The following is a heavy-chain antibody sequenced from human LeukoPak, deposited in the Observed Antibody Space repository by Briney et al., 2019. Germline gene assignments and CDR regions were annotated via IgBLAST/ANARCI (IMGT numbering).Heavy chain of an antibody. CDR3: ARDYHKYCSGGSCHAN. CDR2: IIPIFGTA. Sequence: SVKVSCKASGGTFSSYAISWVRQAPGQGLEWMGGIIPIFGTANYAQKFQGRVTITADESTSTAYMVLSSLRSEGTAVYYCARDYHKYCSGGSCHANWGQGTLVTVSS. D-gene: IGHD2-15*01. J-gene: IGHJ4*02. CDR1: GGTFSSYA. V-gene: IGHV1-69*13.